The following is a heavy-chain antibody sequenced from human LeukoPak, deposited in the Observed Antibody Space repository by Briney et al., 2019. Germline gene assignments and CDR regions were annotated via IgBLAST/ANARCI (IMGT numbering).Heavy chain of an antibody. Sequence: GGSLRLSCAASGFTFDRYPMHWVRQAPGKGLEWVAVIWYDGSNKYYADSVKGRFTISRDNSKNTLYLQMNSLRAEDTAVYYCARVSSSNDAFDIWGQGTMVTVSS. J-gene: IGHJ3*02. V-gene: IGHV3-33*08. CDR2: IWYDGSNK. CDR3: ARVSSSNDAFDI. CDR1: GFTFDRYP. D-gene: IGHD6-13*01.